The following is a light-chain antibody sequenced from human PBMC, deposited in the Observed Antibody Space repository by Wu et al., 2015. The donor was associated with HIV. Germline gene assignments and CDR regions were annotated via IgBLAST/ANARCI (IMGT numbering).Light chain of an antibody. V-gene: IGKV3D-15*01. CDR3: QQYNIWWT. J-gene: IGKJ1*01. CDR2: NTF. CDR1: QSISRK. Sequence: EIVMTQSPATLSVSPGERATLSCRASQSISRKLAWYQQRPGQAPRLVIYNTFMRATGIPARFSGSGSGTEFTLTISSLQSEDSAIYYCQQYNIWWTFGQGTKVEIQ.